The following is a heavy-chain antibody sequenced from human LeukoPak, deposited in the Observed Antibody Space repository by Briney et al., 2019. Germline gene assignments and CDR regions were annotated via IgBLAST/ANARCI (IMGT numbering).Heavy chain of an antibody. D-gene: IGHD6-13*01. CDR3: VRESAAAGTPSNWFDP. J-gene: IGHJ5*02. Sequence: GGSLRLSCAASGFTVSSNYMSWVRQAPGKGLAGVSVIYSGGGTYYADSVKGRFTISRDNSKYTLYLQMNSLRAEDTAVYYCVRESAAAGTPSNWFDPWGQGTLVTVSS. CDR2: IYSGGGT. CDR1: GFTVSSNY. V-gene: IGHV3-66*02.